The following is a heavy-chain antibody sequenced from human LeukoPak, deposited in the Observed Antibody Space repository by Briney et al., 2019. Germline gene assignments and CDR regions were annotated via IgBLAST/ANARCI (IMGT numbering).Heavy chain of an antibody. D-gene: IGHD5-18*01. CDR3: PTGGYSYAQTFDY. V-gene: IGHV3-15*01. CDR1: GFTFSNAW. Sequence: GGSLRLSCAASGFTFSNAWMSWVRQAPGKGLEWVGRIKSKTDGGTTDYAAPVKGRFTISRDDSKNTLYLQMNSLKTEDTAVYYCPTGGYSYAQTFDYGGQETLVTVSS. J-gene: IGHJ4*02. CDR2: IKSKTDGGTT.